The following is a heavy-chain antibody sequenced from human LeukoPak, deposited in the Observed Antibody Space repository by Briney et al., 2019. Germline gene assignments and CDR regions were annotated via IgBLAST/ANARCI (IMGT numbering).Heavy chain of an antibody. CDR2: INWNGGST. Sequence: PGGSLRLSCAASGFTFDDYGMSWVRQAPGKGLEWVSGINWNGGSTGYADSVKGRFTISRDNAKNSLYLQMNSLRAEDTASYYCAREAEYTYYYDSSGYSAYYFDYWGQGTLVTVSS. V-gene: IGHV3-20*04. D-gene: IGHD3-22*01. CDR1: GFTFDDYG. CDR3: AREAEYTYYYDSSGYSAYYFDY. J-gene: IGHJ4*02.